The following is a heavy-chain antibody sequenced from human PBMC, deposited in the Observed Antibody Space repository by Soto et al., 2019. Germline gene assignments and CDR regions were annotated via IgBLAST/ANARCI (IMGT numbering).Heavy chain of an antibody. CDR1: GFSLSTSGVG. Sequence: SGPTLVNPTQTLTLPCTFSGFSLSTSGVGVCWIRQPPGKALEWLALIYWNDDKRYSPSLKSRLTITKDTSKNQVVLTMTNMDPVDTATYYCAHRVTYYYDSSGYYWFDPWGQGTLVTVSS. J-gene: IGHJ5*02. CDR3: AHRVTYYYDSSGYYWFDP. V-gene: IGHV2-5*01. CDR2: IYWNDDK. D-gene: IGHD3-22*01.